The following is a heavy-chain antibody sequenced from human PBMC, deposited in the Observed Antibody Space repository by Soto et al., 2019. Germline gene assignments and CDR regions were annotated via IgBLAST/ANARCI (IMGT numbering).Heavy chain of an antibody. CDR1: GFTFSSYW. D-gene: IGHD1-26*01. CDR2: INSDGSST. CDR3: ARGGSLGWHFDL. Sequence: EVQLVESGGGLVQPGGSLRLSCAASGFTFSSYWMHWVRQAPGKGLVWVSRINSDGSSTSYADSVKGRFTISRDNAKNTVYLPMNRLRAEDTAVAYCARGGSLGWHFDLWRRGTLVAVSS. V-gene: IGHV3-74*01. J-gene: IGHJ2*01.